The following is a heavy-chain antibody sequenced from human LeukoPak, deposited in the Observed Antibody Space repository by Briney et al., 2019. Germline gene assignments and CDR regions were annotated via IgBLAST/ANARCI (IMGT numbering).Heavy chain of an antibody. V-gene: IGHV1-69*05. CDR3: ARSIYYDSSGYGYYFDY. J-gene: IGHJ4*02. D-gene: IGHD3-22*01. Sequence: SVKVSCKASGGTFSSYAISWVRQAPGQGLEWMGGIIPIFGTANYAQKFQGRVTITTDESTSTAYMELSSLRSEDTAVYYCARSIYYDSSGYGYYFDYWGQGTLVTVSS. CDR1: GGTFSSYA. CDR2: IIPIFGTA.